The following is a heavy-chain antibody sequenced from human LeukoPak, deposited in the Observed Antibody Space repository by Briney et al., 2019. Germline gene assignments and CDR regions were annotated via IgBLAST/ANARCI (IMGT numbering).Heavy chain of an antibody. J-gene: IGHJ6*03. CDR1: GFTFSSYE. Sequence: GGSLRLSCAASGFTFSSYEMNWVRQAPGKGLEWVSYISSSGSTIYYADSVKGRFTISRDNAKNSLYLQMNSLRAEDTAVYYCARGSGSYYYYYYYYYMDVWGKGTTVTISS. CDR3: ARGSGSYYYYYYYYYMDV. CDR2: ISSSGSTI. D-gene: IGHD3-10*01. V-gene: IGHV3-48*03.